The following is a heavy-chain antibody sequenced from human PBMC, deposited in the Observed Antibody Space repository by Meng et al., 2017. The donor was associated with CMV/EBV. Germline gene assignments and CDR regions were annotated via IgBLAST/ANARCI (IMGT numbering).Heavy chain of an antibody. Sequence: ASVKVSCKASGYTFTNYAMNWVRQAPGQGLEWMGWISAYNGNTNYAQKLQSRVTMTTDTSTSTAYMELRSLRSDDTAVYYCARDRNWNYYEISANLDYWGQGTLVTVSS. D-gene: IGHD1-7*01. CDR2: ISAYNGNT. V-gene: IGHV1-18*01. CDR3: ARDRNWNYYEISANLDY. CDR1: GYTFTNYA. J-gene: IGHJ4*02.